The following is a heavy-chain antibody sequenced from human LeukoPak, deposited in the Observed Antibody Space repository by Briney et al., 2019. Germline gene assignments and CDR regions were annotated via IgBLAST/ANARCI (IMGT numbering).Heavy chain of an antibody. V-gene: IGHV1-8*01. CDR1: GYTFTSYD. Sequence: VASVKVSCKASGYTFTSYDINWVRQATGQGLEWMGWMNPNSGNTGYAQKFQGRVTMTRNTSISTAYKELSSLRSEDTAVYYCARARRPWSSEYFQHWGQGTLVTVSS. CDR3: ARARRPWSSEYFQH. J-gene: IGHJ1*01. D-gene: IGHD3-3*01. CDR2: MNPNSGNT.